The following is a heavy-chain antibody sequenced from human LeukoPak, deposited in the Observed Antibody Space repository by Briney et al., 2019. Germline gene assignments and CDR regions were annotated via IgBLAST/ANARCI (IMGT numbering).Heavy chain of an antibody. J-gene: IGHJ4*02. V-gene: IGHV3-23*01. CDR3: AKGAKLWKTYYFDY. Sequence: GGSLRLSCSTSGLTFKNHAMGWVRQAPGKGLEWVSGISGPGDSTYYADSVKGRFIISRDNSKNTLYLQMDGLRGEDTAVYFCAKGAKLWKTYYFDYWGQGTLVTVSS. CDR2: ISGPGDST. D-gene: IGHD5-18*01. CDR1: GLTFKNHA.